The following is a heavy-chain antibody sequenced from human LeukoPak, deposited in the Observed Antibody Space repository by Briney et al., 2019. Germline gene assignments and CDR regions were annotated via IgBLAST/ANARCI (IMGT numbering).Heavy chain of an antibody. CDR1: GGSITSDC. CDR3: TTTVAVWEPKDY. Sequence: SETLSLTCAVSGGSITSDCWSWIRQPPGKGLEWIGYIYYSGSTNQNPSLKSRVTISVDTSKKQFSLKLRSVTAADTAVYYCTTTVAVWEPKDYWGQGTLVTVSS. D-gene: IGHD1-26*01. CDR2: IYYSGST. V-gene: IGHV4-59*08. J-gene: IGHJ4*02.